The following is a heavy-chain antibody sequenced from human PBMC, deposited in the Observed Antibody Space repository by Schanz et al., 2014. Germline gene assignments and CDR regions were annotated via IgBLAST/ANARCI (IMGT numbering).Heavy chain of an antibody. J-gene: IGHJ4*02. CDR2: ISSRSSHI. D-gene: IGHD3-22*01. Sequence: EVQLVESGGGLAKPGGSLRLSCGVSGFTASSHSMNWVRQAPGKGLEWVSSISSRSSHIYYADSVKGRFTVSRDNAKNAVYLQMNGLRVEDTAVYYCVRDASSSDYHLAQWGQGTLVTVSS. CDR3: VRDASSSDYHLAQ. V-gene: IGHV3-21*02. CDR1: GFTASSHS.